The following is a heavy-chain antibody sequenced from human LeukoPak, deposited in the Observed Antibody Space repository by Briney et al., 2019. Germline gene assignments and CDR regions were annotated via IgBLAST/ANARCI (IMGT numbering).Heavy chain of an antibody. CDR3: ARHQPWPPHNPGDNSYFDY. CDR2: IYPGDSDT. D-gene: IGHD5-24*01. V-gene: IGHV5-51*01. J-gene: IGHJ4*02. CDR1: GYGFTSYW. Sequence: GESLKISCKGSGYGFTSYWIGWVRQMPGKGLEWMGIIYPGDSDTRYSPSFQGQVTISADKSISTAYLQWSSLKASDTAMYYCARHQPWPPHNPGDNSYFDYWGQGTLVTVSS.